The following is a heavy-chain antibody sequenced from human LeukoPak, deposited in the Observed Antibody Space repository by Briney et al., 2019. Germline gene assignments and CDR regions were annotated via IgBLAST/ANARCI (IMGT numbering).Heavy chain of an antibody. J-gene: IGHJ4*02. D-gene: IGHD6-19*01. CDR1: GFTFISYA. V-gene: IGHV3-23*01. CDR3: AKEWQWLVLLNFDY. Sequence: PGGSLRLSCAASGFTFISYAMSWVRQAPGKGLEWVSAISGSGGSTYYADSVKGRFTISRDNSKNTLYLQMNSLRAEDAAVYYCAKEWQWLVLLNFDYWGQGTLVTVSS. CDR2: ISGSGGST.